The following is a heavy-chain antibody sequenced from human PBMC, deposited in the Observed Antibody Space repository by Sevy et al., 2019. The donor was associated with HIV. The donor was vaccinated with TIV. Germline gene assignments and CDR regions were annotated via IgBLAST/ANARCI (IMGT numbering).Heavy chain of an antibody. CDR2: IWYDATNK. V-gene: IGHV3-33*01. D-gene: IGHD6-19*01. CDR3: ARESIAVAGIGYYFNY. CDR1: GFSFSGYG. J-gene: IGHJ4*02. Sequence: GGSLRLSCAASGFSFSGYGMHWVRQAPGKGLEWVAVIWYDATNKEYADSVKGRFTISRDNSKNTLYLQTNSLRAEDTAVYYCARESIAVAGIGYYFNYWGQGTLVTVSS.